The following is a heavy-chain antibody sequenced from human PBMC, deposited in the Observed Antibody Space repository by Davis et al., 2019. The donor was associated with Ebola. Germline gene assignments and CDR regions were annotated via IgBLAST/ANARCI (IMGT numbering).Heavy chain of an antibody. CDR2: IYPGDSET. D-gene: IGHD3-10*01. CDR1: GYSFTTYR. CDR3: IRHARFSLGSSRFDP. V-gene: IGHV5-51*01. J-gene: IGHJ5*02. Sequence: GESLKISCEGSGYSFTTYRIVWVRQMPGKGLEWMGIIYPGDSETRYSPSFQGQVTISADKSITTAFLQWSSLKASDTAMYYCIRHARFSLGSSRFDPWGQGTLVTVSS.